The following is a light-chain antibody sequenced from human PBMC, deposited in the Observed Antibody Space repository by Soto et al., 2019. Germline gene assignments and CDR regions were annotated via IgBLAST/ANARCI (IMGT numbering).Light chain of an antibody. V-gene: IGKV3-20*01. J-gene: IGKJ1*01. Sequence: ETVLTQSPGTLSLSPGERATLSCRASQSVSTTYLAWYQQKPGQSPRLLIYGTSNRATGIPDRFSGSGSGTDFTLTISRLEPEDFAVYYCQQYAMSRWPFGQGTKVEVK. CDR3: QQYAMSRWP. CDR1: QSVSTTY. CDR2: GTS.